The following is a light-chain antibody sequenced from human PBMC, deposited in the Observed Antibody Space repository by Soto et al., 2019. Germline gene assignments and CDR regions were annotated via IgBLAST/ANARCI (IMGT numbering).Light chain of an antibody. Sequence: QSVLTQPRSVSGSPGQSVTISCTGTSSDVGGYNYVSWYQQHPGKAPKLMIYDVSKRPSGVPDRFSGSKSGNTASLTISGLQADDEADYYCCSYGGSYTYVFGTGTKLTVL. CDR3: CSYGGSYTYV. J-gene: IGLJ1*01. CDR1: SSDVGGYNY. CDR2: DVS. V-gene: IGLV2-11*01.